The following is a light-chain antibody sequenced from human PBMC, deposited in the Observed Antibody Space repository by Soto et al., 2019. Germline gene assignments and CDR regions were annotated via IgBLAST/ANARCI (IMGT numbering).Light chain of an antibody. J-gene: IGKJ1*01. CDR1: QSVGSN. CDR3: QQYNSWPPDRT. V-gene: IGKV3-15*01. CDR2: GAS. Sequence: EIVMTQSPATLSVSPGERATLSCRASQSVGSNLAWYQQKPGQAPRLLIYGASTRATGIPASFSGSGSGTELTLTISSLQSEDFAIYFCQQYNSWPPDRTFGQGTKVEIK.